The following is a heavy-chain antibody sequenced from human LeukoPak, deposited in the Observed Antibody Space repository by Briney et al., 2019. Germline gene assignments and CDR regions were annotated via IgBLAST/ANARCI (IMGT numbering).Heavy chain of an antibody. D-gene: IGHD3-3*01. V-gene: IGHV3-11*01. CDR2: ISSSGSTI. J-gene: IGHJ6*02. CDR3: ARRFLEWLSMDV. Sequence: GGSLRHSCAASGFTFSDYYMSWIRQAPGKGLEWVSYISSSGSTIYYADSVKGRFTISRDNAKNSLYLQMNSLRAEDTAVYYCARRFLEWLSMDVWGQGTTVTVSS. CDR1: GFTFSDYY.